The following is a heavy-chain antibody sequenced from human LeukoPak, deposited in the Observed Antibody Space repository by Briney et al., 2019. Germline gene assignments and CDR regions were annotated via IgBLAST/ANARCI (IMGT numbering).Heavy chain of an antibody. Sequence: PGGSLRLSCAASGFTFSGYALSWVRQAPGKGLEWIGSIYYSGSTYYNPSLKSRVTISVDTSKNQFSLKLNSVTATDTAVYYCARHYGPWGQGTLVTVSS. CDR3: ARHYGP. CDR2: IYYSGST. CDR1: GFTFSGYA. D-gene: IGHD3-10*01. J-gene: IGHJ4*02. V-gene: IGHV4-39*01.